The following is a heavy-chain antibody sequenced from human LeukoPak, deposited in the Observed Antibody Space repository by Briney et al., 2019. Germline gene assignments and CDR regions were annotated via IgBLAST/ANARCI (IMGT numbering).Heavy chain of an antibody. CDR1: GGSISSGDYY. CDR3: ARDVGWFDP. CDR2: INHSGST. V-gene: IGHV4-39*07. J-gene: IGHJ5*02. Sequence: SETLSLTCTVSGGSISSGDYYWSWIRQPPGKGLEWIGEINHSGSTNYNPSLKSRVTISVDTSKNQFSLKLSSVTAADTAVYYCARDVGWFDPWGQGTLVTVSS.